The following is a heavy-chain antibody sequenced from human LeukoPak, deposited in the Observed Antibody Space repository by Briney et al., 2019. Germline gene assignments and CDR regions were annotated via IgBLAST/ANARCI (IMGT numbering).Heavy chain of an antibody. D-gene: IGHD4-17*01. Sequence: PGGSLRLSCAASRFTFSDYYMTWVRQAPGRGLEWVANIKEDGSEKNYVDSVKGRFTISRDNAKNSVYLLLNSLTPEDTAMYYCARDLRAGGTWSYGVYFDLWGRGTLVTVSS. CDR2: IKEDGSEK. J-gene: IGHJ2*01. CDR1: RFTFSDYY. V-gene: IGHV3-7*01. CDR3: ARDLRAGGTWSYGVYFDL.